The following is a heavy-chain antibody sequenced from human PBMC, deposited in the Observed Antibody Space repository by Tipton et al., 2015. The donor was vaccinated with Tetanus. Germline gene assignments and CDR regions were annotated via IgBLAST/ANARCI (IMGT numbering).Heavy chain of an antibody. D-gene: IGHD1-26*01. J-gene: IGHJ6*02. CDR1: GFTFNEYS. Sequence: SLRLSCEASGFTFNEYSMHWVRQRPGKALEWVSVITWDDNTFYAASIQGRFTIARDNNKDSLYLQMNDPTAEDTALYFCAKDKELYYYYYGMDVWGQGTSVTVSS. CDR3: AKDKELYYYYYGMDV. CDR2: ITWDDNT. V-gene: IGHV3-43*01.